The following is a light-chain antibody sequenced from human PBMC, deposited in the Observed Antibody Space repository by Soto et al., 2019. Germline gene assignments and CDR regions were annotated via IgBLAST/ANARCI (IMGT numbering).Light chain of an antibody. J-gene: IGKJ2*01. CDR2: YAS. Sequence: ETALTQSPATLSVSPGGSPSLSCRASQCVSNDLAWYQQKHGHAPMLLIYYASSRGTAIPARFSGSGSATEYTLAISILQSEDFVVYYCHQYHNWPPGTFGQGTKLQIK. CDR1: QCVSND. V-gene: IGKV3-15*01. CDR3: HQYHNWPPGT.